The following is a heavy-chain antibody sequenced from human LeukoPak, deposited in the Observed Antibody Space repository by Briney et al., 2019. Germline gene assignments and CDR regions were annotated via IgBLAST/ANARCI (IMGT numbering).Heavy chain of an antibody. J-gene: IGHJ5*02. V-gene: IGHV6-1*01. CDR2: TYYRSKWSS. CDR1: GDSVSSSAS. D-gene: IGHD1-1*01. Sequence: SQTLSLTCAISGDSVSSSASWNWIRQSPSRGLEWLGRTYYRSKWSSDYATSVKSRITINADTSMNQFSLQLSSVIPEDTAVYYCARDADSSNEWGPFDPWGQGTLVTVSS. CDR3: ARDADSSNEWGPFDP.